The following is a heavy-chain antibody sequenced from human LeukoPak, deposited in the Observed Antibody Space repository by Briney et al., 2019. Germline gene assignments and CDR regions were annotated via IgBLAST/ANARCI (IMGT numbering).Heavy chain of an antibody. D-gene: IGHD3-9*01. J-gene: IGHJ4*02. Sequence: SQTLSLTCTVSGGSINSGSNYWAWIRQPAGKELEWIGHIYVSGRTNYNPSLKSRVTISVDTSKNQFSLNLMSVTAADTAIYYCARPPPGHVLTGSSGRDSWGQGTLVTVSS. V-gene: IGHV4-61*09. CDR3: ARPPPGHVLTGSSGRDS. CDR2: IYVSGRT. CDR1: GGSINSGSNY.